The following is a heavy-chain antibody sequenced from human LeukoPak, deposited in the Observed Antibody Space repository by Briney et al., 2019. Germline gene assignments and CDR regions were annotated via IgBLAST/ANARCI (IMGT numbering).Heavy chain of an antibody. J-gene: IGHJ6*03. V-gene: IGHV3-7*01. CDR1: GFTFSSYW. Sequence: GGSLRLSCAASGFTFSSYWTSWVRQAPGKGLEWVANIKQDGSEKYYVDSVKGRFTISRDNAKSSLYLQMNSLRAEDTAVYYCAREKFTYGDYNDYYYYMDVWGKGTTVTISS. CDR3: AREKFTYGDYNDYYYYMDV. D-gene: IGHD4-17*01. CDR2: IKQDGSEK.